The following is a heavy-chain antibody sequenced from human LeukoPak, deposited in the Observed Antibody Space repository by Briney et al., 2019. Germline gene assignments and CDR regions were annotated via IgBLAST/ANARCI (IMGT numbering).Heavy chain of an antibody. V-gene: IGHV3-23*01. CDR2: ISGTGDRT. CDR3: VKNSGIWSF. D-gene: IGHD1-26*01. CDR1: GFTFDTTD. Sequence: PGGSLRLSCAASGFTFDTTDMTWVRQAPGKGPEWLSCISGTGDRTYYADSVRGRFTISRDNSKNMLYLQMTSLRVEDTATYYRVKNSGIWSFWGRGTLAAVSS. J-gene: IGHJ4*02.